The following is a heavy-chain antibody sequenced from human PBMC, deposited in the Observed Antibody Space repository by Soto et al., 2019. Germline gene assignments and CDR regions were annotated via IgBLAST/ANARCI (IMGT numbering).Heavy chain of an antibody. CDR1: GFTVSSNY. Sequence: GGSLRLSCAASGFTVSSNYMSWVRQAPGKGLEWISFIYSGGATHYVDSVKGRFTISRDNSKNTVYLQMNSLRTEETAIYYCARVNPPYPWGQGTMVTVYS. CDR3: ARVNPPYP. CDR2: IYSGGAT. V-gene: IGHV3-53*01. J-gene: IGHJ5*02.